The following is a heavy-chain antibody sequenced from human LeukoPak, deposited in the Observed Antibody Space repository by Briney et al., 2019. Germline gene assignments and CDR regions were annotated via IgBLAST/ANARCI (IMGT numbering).Heavy chain of an antibody. V-gene: IGHV3-7*01. CDR3: AKVGTWELQRVFEN. CDR2: VGRDGSEN. J-gene: IGHJ4*02. Sequence: GGSLRLSCAASGFTFSDYRMTWVRQVPGKGLQWVANVGRDGSENNYVAAVEGRFTISRENAKKSLDLEMNSLRVEDTALYYCAKVGTWELQRVFENWGQGTLVTVSS. D-gene: IGHD1-26*01. CDR1: GFTFSDYR.